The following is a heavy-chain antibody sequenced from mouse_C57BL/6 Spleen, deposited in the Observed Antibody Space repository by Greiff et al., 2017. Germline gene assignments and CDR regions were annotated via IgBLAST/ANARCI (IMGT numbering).Heavy chain of an antibody. CDR1: GFTFSSYS. J-gene: IGHJ2*01. CDR3: ARKDYDGGGYY. CDR2: ISDGGSYT. D-gene: IGHD2-4*01. V-gene: IGHV5-4*01. Sequence: EVQRVESGGGFVKPGGSLKLSCAASGFTFSSYSMSWVRQTPVKRLEWVATISDGGSYTYYTDNVKGRFTIARDKAKNHPYLQMSHLQSEDTAMYYCARKDYDGGGYYWGQGTTLTVSS.